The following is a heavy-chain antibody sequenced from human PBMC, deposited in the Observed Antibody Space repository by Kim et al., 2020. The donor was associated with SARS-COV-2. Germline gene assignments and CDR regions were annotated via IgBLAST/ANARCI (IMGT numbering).Heavy chain of an antibody. V-gene: IGHV5-51*01. D-gene: IGHD3-10*01. CDR3: ARHPNYYGSGSSFDY. Sequence: SLQGQVTISADKSISTAYLEWSSLKASDTAMYYCARHPNYYGSGSSFDYWGQGTLVTVSS. J-gene: IGHJ4*02.